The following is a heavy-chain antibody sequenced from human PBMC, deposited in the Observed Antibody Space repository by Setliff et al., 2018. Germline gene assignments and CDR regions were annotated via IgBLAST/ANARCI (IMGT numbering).Heavy chain of an antibody. J-gene: IGHJ4*02. CDR1: GYSFSNFW. D-gene: IGHD2-15*01. V-gene: IGHV5-51*01. Sequence: GESLKISCKGSGYSFSNFWIGWVRQMPGKGLEWMGIIYPGDSHTRYSPSFQGQVTMSADKSINTAYLQWSNLKASDTAMYYCARRGGYCSGGSCELDYWGQGTLVTVSS. CDR2: IYPGDSHT. CDR3: ARRGGYCSGGSCELDY.